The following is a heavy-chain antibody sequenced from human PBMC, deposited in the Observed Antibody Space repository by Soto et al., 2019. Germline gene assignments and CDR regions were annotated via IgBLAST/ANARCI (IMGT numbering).Heavy chain of an antibody. CDR2: ISYDGSNN. D-gene: IGHD3-16*01. CDR1: GFSFNDHA. Sequence: QVHLVESGGGVVQPGRSLRLSCAASGFSFNDHAIHWVRQAPGRGLEWVALISYDGSNNFYGDSVKGRFTISRHNSRNTVELQMDSLTFEDTALYYCARWGTTGGLDVWGQGTLVSVSS. V-gene: IGHV3-30*04. CDR3: ARWGTTGGLDV. J-gene: IGHJ4*02.